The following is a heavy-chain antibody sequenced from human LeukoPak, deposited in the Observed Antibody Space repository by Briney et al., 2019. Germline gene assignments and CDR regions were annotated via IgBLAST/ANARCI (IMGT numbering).Heavy chain of an antibody. Sequence: RASVKVSCKASGYTFTSYDINWVRRATGQGLEWMGWMNPNSGNTGYAQKFQGRVTMTRNTSISTAYMELSSLRSEDTAVYYCARGYYYDSSGYYRFDYWGQGTLVTVSS. V-gene: IGHV1-8*01. CDR1: GYTFTSYD. CDR2: MNPNSGNT. D-gene: IGHD3-22*01. CDR3: ARGYYYDSSGYYRFDY. J-gene: IGHJ4*02.